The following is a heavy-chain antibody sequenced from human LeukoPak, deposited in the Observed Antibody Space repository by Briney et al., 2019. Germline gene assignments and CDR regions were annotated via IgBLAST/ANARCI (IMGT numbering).Heavy chain of an antibody. CDR1: GFTFSSYG. CDR3: AKDQGRSSSSLVDY. J-gene: IGHJ4*02. Sequence: GGSLRLSCAASGFTFSSYGMHWVRQAPGKGLEWVAFIRYDGSNKYYAESVKGRFTISRDNSKNTLYLQMNSLRAEDTAVYYCAKDQGRSSSSLVDYWGQGTLVTVSS. CDR2: IRYDGSNK. D-gene: IGHD6-6*01. V-gene: IGHV3-30*02.